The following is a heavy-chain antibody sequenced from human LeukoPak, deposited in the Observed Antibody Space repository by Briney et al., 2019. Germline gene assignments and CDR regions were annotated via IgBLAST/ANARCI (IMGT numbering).Heavy chain of an antibody. D-gene: IGHD3-10*01. J-gene: IGHJ4*02. CDR2: ISAYNGNT. CDR3: TRPMVRGVITEY. Sequence: ASVKVSCKAYGYTFTSYGISWVRQAPGQGLELMGWISAYNGNTNYAQKLQGRVTMTTDTSTSTAYMELRSLRSDDTAVYYCTRPMVRGVITEYWGQGTLVTVSS. CDR1: GYTFTSYG. V-gene: IGHV1-18*01.